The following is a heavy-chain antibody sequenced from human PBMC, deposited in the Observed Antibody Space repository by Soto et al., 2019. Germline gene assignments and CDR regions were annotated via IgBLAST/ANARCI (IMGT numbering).Heavy chain of an antibody. J-gene: IGHJ6*02. CDR3: ANDYSNYYYYGMDV. D-gene: IGHD4-4*01. CDR1: GFTSSSYG. V-gene: IGHV3-30*18. Sequence: QVQLVESGGGVVRPGRSLRLSCAASGFTSSSYGMHWVRQAPGKGLEWVAVISYDGSNKYYADSVKGRFTISRDNSKNTLYLQINSLRAEDTAVYYCANDYSNYYYYGMDVRGQGTTVTVSS. CDR2: ISYDGSNK.